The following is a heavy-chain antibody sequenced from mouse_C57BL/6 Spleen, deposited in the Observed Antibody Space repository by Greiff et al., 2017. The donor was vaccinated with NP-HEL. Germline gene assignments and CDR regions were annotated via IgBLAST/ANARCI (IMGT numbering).Heavy chain of an antibody. CDR1: GYSFTSYY. CDR3: ARDPYSKFAMDY. Sequence: VQVVESGPELVKPGASVKISCKASGYSFTSYYIHWVKQRPGQGLEWIGWIYPGSGNTKYNEKFKGKATLTADTSSSTAYMQLSSLTSEDSAVYYCARDPYSKFAMDYWGQGTSVTVSS. J-gene: IGHJ4*01. CDR2: IYPGSGNT. V-gene: IGHV1-66*01. D-gene: IGHD2-5*01.